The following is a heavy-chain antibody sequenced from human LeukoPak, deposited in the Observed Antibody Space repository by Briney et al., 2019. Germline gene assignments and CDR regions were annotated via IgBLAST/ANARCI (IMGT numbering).Heavy chain of an antibody. CDR3: ARGPGGYSYGYYFDY. CDR2: FYYSGST. V-gene: IGHV4-59*01. CDR1: GGSLSIYY. Sequence: PSETLSLPCVVSGGSLSIYYWSWIRQPPGKGLEWVGFFYYSGSTNYNPSLKSRVTISVDTSKNHFSLKLSSVTAADTAVYYCARGPGGYSYGYYFDYWGQGTLVTVSS. J-gene: IGHJ4*02. D-gene: IGHD5-18*01.